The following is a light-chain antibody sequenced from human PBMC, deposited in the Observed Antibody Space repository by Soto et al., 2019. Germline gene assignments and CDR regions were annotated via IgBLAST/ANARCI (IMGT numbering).Light chain of an antibody. J-gene: IGLJ3*02. Sequence: QTVVTQEPSISVSPGGTVTLTCGLSSGSVSTSSFPSWYQQTLGQAPRTLIYNTNSRSSGVPDRFSGSILGNKAALTITGAQADDESTYHCVRYMYSGGIWVFGGGSKLTVL. CDR2: NTN. CDR1: SGSVSTSSF. CDR3: VRYMYSGGIWV. V-gene: IGLV8-61*01.